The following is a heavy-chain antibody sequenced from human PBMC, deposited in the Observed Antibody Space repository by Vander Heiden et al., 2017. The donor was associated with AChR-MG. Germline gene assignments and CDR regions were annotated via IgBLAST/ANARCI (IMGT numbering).Heavy chain of an antibody. CDR3: AREPRIWDYYYYGMDV. J-gene: IGHJ6*02. V-gene: IGHV1-69*12. Sequence: QVQLVQSGAEVKKPGSSVKVSCKASVGTFSSYAISWVRQAPEQGLEWMGGIIPIFGTANYAQKFQGRVTITADESTSTAYMELSSLRSEDTAVYYCAREPRIWDYYYYGMDVWGQGTTVTVSS. CDR2: IIPIFGTA. CDR1: VGTFSSYA. D-gene: IGHD2-15*01.